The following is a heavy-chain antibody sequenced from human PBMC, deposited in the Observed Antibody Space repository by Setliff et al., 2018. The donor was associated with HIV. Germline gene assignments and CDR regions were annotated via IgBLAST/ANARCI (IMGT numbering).Heavy chain of an antibody. CDR3: ARSIYGSGSYPLDY. J-gene: IGHJ4*02. CDR2: IYYTGFT. CDR1: GGSISYYP. Sequence: TSETLSLTCSVSGGSISYYPWSWIRQPAGKGLEWIGRIYYTGFTDYNPSPKSRLTMSVDTSKNQFSLKLSSVTAADTAVYFCARSIYGSGSYPLDYWGQGILVTVSS. D-gene: IGHD3-10*01. V-gene: IGHV4-4*07.